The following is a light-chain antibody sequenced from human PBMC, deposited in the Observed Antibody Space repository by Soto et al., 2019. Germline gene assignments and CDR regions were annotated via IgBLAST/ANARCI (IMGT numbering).Light chain of an antibody. Sequence: QSALTQPRSVSGSPGQSVTISCTGTSSDVGGYHYVSWYQQHPGKAPKFMIYDVSKRPSGVPDRFSGSKSGNTASLTISGLQAEDEADYYCCSYAGSYTHYVFGTGTKGTVL. J-gene: IGLJ1*01. CDR3: CSYAGSYTHYV. CDR2: DVS. V-gene: IGLV2-11*01. CDR1: SSDVGGYHY.